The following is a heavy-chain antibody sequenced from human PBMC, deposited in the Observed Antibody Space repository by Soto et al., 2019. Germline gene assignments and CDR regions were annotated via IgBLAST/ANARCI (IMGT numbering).Heavy chain of an antibody. CDR1: GDSVSSNGAA. V-gene: IGHV6-1*01. D-gene: IGHD3-10*01. J-gene: IGHJ6*02. Sequence: PSQTLSLTCAISGDSVSSNGAARSWVRQSPSRGLEWLGRTYYKSKWNNDYALSVKSRITINPDTSKNQFSLHLHSVTPEDTAVYYCTGITWFRGMDVWGQGTPVTVSS. CDR3: TGITWFRGMDV. CDR2: TYYKSKWNN.